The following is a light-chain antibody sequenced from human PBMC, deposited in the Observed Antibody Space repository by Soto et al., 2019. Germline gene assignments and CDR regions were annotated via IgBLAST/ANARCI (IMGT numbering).Light chain of an antibody. V-gene: IGKV3-15*01. CDR2: GAS. CDR3: QQYNNWPPIT. Sequence: IVMTHSPATLSVSAGYTSTLSFSSSQSVSSNLAWYQQKPGQAPRLLIYGASTRATGIPARFSGSGSGTEFTLTISSLQSEDFAVYYCQQYNNWPPITFGQGTRLEIK. CDR1: QSVSSN. J-gene: IGKJ5*01.